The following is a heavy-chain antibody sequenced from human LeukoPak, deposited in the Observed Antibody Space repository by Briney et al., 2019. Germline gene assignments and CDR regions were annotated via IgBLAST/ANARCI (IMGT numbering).Heavy chain of an antibody. J-gene: IGHJ4*02. D-gene: IGHD4-17*01. CDR1: GFTFSNYD. CDR2: ISYEGNNK. Sequence: GRSLRLSCAASGFTFSNYDMHWVRQAPGKGLEWVAVISYEGNNKYYADSVKGRFTIFRDNSKNTLYVQMNSLRAEDTAVYYCAKSVTSVTTASLDYWGQGTLVTVSS. CDR3: AKSVTSVTTASLDY. V-gene: IGHV3-30*18.